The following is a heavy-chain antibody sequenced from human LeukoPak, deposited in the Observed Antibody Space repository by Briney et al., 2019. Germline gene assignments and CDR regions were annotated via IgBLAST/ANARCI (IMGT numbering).Heavy chain of an antibody. V-gene: IGHV3-7*04. J-gene: IGHJ4*02. D-gene: IGHD2-21*02. CDR1: GXTFSNYW. Sequence: GGSLRLSCSASGXTFSNYWMSWVRQAPGKGMEWVASKKEDGSDKYYVDSVKGRFTISRDSAKNSLFLQMNSLRAEDTAVYYCARDQWRLFDYWGQGTLVTVSS. CDR2: KKEDGSDK. CDR3: ARDQWRLFDY.